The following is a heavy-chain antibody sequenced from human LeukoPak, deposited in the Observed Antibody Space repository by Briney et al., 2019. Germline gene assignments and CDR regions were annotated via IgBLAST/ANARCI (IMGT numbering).Heavy chain of an antibody. CDR1: GFTLSSYA. CDR2: ISSNGSNT. J-gene: IGHJ4*02. Sequence: GGSLRLSCSASGFTLSSYAIHWVRQAPGKGLEYVSAISSNGSNTYYADSVKGRFTITRDNSKNTHNSKNMVYLQMSSLRAEDTAVYYCVKGKISSWYTFDYWGQGTLVTVSS. CDR3: VKGKISSWYTFDY. D-gene: IGHD6-13*01. V-gene: IGHV3-64D*06.